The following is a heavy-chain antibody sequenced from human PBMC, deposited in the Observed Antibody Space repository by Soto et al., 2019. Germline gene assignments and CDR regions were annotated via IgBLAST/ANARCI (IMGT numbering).Heavy chain of an antibody. V-gene: IGHV3-33*01. D-gene: IGHD4-17*01. CDR2: IWYDGSNK. Sequence: GGSLRLSCAASGFTFSSYGMHWVRQAPGKGLEWVAVIWYDGSNKYYADSVKGRFTISRDNSKNTLYLQMNSLRAEDTAVYYCARDLYGGNSKVKLYWGQGTLVTVSS. CDR3: ARDLYGGNSKVKLY. CDR1: GFTFSSYG. J-gene: IGHJ4*02.